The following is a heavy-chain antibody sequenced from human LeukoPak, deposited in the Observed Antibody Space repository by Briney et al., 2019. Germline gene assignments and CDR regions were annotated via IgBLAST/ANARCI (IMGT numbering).Heavy chain of an antibody. CDR1: GFTFSTYG. Sequence: GGSLRLSCEASGFTFSTYGMHWVRQAPGKGLEWVALISYDGSDKNYADSVKGRFTISRDNSKSTLYLQMDSLRGDDAAVYYCAKAVGSISWTFDYWGQGTLVTVSS. CDR3: AKAVGSISWTFDY. V-gene: IGHV3-30*18. CDR2: ISYDGSDK. J-gene: IGHJ4*02. D-gene: IGHD6-13*01.